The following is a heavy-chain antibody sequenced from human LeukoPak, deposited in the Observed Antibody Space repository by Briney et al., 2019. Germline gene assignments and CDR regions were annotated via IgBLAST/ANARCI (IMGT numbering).Heavy chain of an antibody. CDR1: GGSISSYY. Sequence: SETLSFTCTVSGGSISSYYWSWIRQPPGKGLEWIGYIYYSGSTNYNPSLKSRVTISVDTSKNQFSLKLSSVTAADTAVYYCAKSSGPGRYYFDYWGQGTLVTVSS. V-gene: IGHV4-59*08. D-gene: IGHD6-6*01. J-gene: IGHJ4*02. CDR2: IYYSGST. CDR3: AKSSGPGRYYFDY.